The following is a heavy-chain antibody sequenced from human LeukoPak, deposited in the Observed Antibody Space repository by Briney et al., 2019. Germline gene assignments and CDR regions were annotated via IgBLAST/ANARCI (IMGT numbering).Heavy chain of an antibody. V-gene: IGHV4-59*12. J-gene: IGHJ5*02. Sequence: SETLSLTCTVSGGSISSYYWSWIRQPPGKGLEWIGYIYYSGSTNYNPSLKSRVTISVDTSKNQFSLKLSSVTAADTAVYYCARVGFGYGGNRGSWFDPWGQGTLVTVSS. CDR2: IYYSGST. CDR3: ARVGFGYGGNRGSWFDP. D-gene: IGHD4-23*01. CDR1: GGSISSYY.